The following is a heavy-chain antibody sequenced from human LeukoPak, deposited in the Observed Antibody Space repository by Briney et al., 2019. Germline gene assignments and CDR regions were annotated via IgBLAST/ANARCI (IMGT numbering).Heavy chain of an antibody. V-gene: IGHV4-59*01. CDR1: GASISSYY. J-gene: IGHJ4*02. D-gene: IGHD2-2*01. CDR2: IYNGGRT. CDR3: ARGHSNCSPTSCYFPSDY. Sequence: SETLSLTCTVSGASISSYYWSWIRQPPGKGLEWIGYIYNGGRTNYNPSLKSRVTISVDTSKNQFSLRLTSVTAADTAVYHCARGHSNCSPTSCYFPSDYWGQGTLVTVSS.